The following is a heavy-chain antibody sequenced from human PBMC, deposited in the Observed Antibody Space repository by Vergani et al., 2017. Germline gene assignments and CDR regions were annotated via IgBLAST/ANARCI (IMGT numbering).Heavy chain of an antibody. V-gene: IGHV3-21*04. Sequence: EVQLVESGGGLVKPGGSLRLSCAASGFTFSSYSMNWVRQAPGKGLEWVSAISGSGGSTDYADSVKGRFTSSRDNAKTSLYLQRNSLRAEDTALYYCAKDMGHKRDAFDIWGQGTMVTVSS. J-gene: IGHJ3*02. D-gene: IGHD2-21*01. CDR1: GFTFSSYS. CDR3: AKDMGHKRDAFDI. CDR2: ISGSGGST.